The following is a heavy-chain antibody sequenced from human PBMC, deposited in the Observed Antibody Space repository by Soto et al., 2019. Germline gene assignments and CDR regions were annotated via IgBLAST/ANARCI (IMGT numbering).Heavy chain of an antibody. D-gene: IGHD2-15*01. J-gene: IGHJ5*02. Sequence: QVQLVQSGAEVKKPGASVKVSCKASGYTFTGYYMHWVRQAPGQGLEWMGWINPNSGGTNYAQKVQGWVTMTRDTSISTAYMELSRLRSDDTAVYYCARDLYCSGGSCYSGWFDPWGQGTLVTVSS. V-gene: IGHV1-2*04. CDR2: INPNSGGT. CDR3: ARDLYCSGGSCYSGWFDP. CDR1: GYTFTGYY.